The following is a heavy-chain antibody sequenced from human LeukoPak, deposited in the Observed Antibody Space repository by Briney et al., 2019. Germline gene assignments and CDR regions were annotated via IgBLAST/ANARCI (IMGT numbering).Heavy chain of an antibody. D-gene: IGHD3-16*01. CDR2: INQDGSDK. CDR1: GLTFSSHW. V-gene: IGHV3-7*03. Sequence: GGSLRLPCAASGLTFSSHWMSWVRQSPGMGLEWVANINQDGSDKHYVDSVKGRFTISRDNAERSLYLQMNSLRAEDTAVYYCARDHVAPGLIFDSWGQGTLVTVSS. CDR3: ARDHVAPGLIFDS. J-gene: IGHJ4*02.